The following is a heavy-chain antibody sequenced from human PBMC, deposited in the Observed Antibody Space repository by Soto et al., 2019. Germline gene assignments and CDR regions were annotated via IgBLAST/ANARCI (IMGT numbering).Heavy chain of an antibody. CDR1: GYSFTSYW. CDR2: IYPGDSDT. V-gene: IGHV5-51*01. Sequence: GESLKISCKVSGYSFTSYWIGCVRQMPGKGLEWMGIIYPGDSDTRYSPSFQGQVTISADKSISTAYLQWSSLKASDTAMYYCARHRTTAQAAFDIWGQGTMVTVSS. D-gene: IGHD4-17*01. CDR3: ARHRTTAQAAFDI. J-gene: IGHJ3*02.